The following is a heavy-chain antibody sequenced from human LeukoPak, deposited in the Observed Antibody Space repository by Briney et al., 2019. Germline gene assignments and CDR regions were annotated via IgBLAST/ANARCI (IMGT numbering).Heavy chain of an antibody. Sequence: GGSLRLSCTASGFTIGDYAMSWVRQAPGKGLEWVGFIRSKAYGGTTEYAASVKGRFTISRDDSKSIAYLQMNSLKTEDTAVYYCTRFVYAIGNWFDPWGQGTLVTVSS. V-gene: IGHV3-49*04. CDR2: IRSKAYGGTT. D-gene: IGHD2-8*01. CDR1: GFTIGDYA. CDR3: TRFVYAIGNWFDP. J-gene: IGHJ5*02.